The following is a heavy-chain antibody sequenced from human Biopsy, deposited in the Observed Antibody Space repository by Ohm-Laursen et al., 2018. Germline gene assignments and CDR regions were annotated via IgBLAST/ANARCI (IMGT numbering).Heavy chain of an antibody. CDR2: IYWNDYK. D-gene: IGHD2-2*01. CDR1: GFSLTPSRMC. J-gene: IGHJ3*02. V-gene: IGHV2-70*11. Sequence: TQTLPLTCTFSGFSLTPSRMCVTWVRQPPGKALQWLARIYWNDYKYYSPSLKTRLNIPRDTSINQVVLTMTNLDPADTPTYYSARPHNRRCYGRADTFHNWGQGTMVTVSS. CDR3: ARPHNRRCYGRADTFHN.